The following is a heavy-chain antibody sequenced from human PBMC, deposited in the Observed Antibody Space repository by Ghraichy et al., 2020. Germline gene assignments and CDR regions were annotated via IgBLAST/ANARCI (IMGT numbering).Heavy chain of an antibody. D-gene: IGHD1-1*01. CDR2: IYYSGST. V-gene: IGHV4-59*01. J-gene: IGHJ6*02. Sequence: SQTLSLTCTVSGGSISSYYWSWIRQPPGKGLEWIGYIYYSGSTNYNPSLKSRVTISVDTSKNQFSLKLSSVTAADTAVYYCARGPWKLYYYYGMDVWGQGTTVTVSS. CDR1: GGSISSYY. CDR3: ARGPWKLYYYYGMDV.